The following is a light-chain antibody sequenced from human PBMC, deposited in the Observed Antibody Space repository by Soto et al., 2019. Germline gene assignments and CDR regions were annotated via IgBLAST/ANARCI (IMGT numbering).Light chain of an antibody. Sequence: QSALTQPPSASGTPGQRVTISCSGGSSNIGSNYVYWYQRLPGTAPKLLIYRNNRRPSGVPDRFSGSRSGNTASLTISGLQAEDEADYYCCSYAGSSTYVFGTGTKVTVL. V-gene: IGLV1-47*01. CDR3: CSYAGSSTYV. CDR2: RNN. CDR1: SSNIGSNY. J-gene: IGLJ1*01.